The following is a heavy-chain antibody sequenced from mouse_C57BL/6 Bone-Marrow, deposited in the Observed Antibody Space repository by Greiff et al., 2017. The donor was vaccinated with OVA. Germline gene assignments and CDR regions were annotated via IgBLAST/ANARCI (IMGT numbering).Heavy chain of an antibody. CDR3: ARLSSDYSNYLLAY. CDR2: ISDGGSYT. Sequence: EVHLVESGGGLVKPGGSLKLSCAASGFTFSSYAMSWVRQTPEKRLEWVATISDGGSYTYYPDNVKGRFTISRDNAKNNLYLQMSHLKSEDTAMYYCARLSSDYSNYLLAYWGQGTLVTVSA. J-gene: IGHJ3*01. V-gene: IGHV5-4*01. D-gene: IGHD2-5*01. CDR1: GFTFSSYA.